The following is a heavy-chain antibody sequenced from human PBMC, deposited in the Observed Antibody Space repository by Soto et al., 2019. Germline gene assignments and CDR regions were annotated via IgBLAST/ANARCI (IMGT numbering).Heavy chain of an antibody. CDR1: GGTFSSYA. D-gene: IGHD6-13*01. Sequence: SVKVSCKASGGTFSSYAISWVRQAPGQGLEWMGGIIPIFGTANYAQKFQGRVTITADEPTSTAYMELSSLRAEDTAVYYCAKESSSSWYSSISDYFDYWGQGTLVTVSS. J-gene: IGHJ4*02. CDR3: AKESSSSWYSSISDYFDY. V-gene: IGHV1-69*13. CDR2: IIPIFGTA.